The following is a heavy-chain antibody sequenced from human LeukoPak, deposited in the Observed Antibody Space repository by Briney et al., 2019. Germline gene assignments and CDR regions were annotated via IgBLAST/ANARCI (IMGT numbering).Heavy chain of an antibody. V-gene: IGHV4-59*12. Sequence: NTSETLSLTCSVSGGSISGYYWSWIRQPPGEGLEWIGYVYYTGGTHYNPSLKSRLTISVDTSENHFSLKLSSVTAADTAIYFCARAPGAFDIWGQGTMVTVSS. CDR1: GGSISGYY. CDR3: ARAPGAFDI. CDR2: VYYTGGT. J-gene: IGHJ3*02.